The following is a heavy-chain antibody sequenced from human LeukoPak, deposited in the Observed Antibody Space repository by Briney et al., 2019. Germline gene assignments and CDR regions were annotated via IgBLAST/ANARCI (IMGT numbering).Heavy chain of an antibody. D-gene: IGHD4-17*01. CDR1: GYSFTSYW. CDR3: ARQNGDQPYYYYYMDV. Sequence: GESLKISCKGSGYSFTSYWIGWVRQMPGKGLEWMGIIYPGDSDTRYSPSFQGQVTISADKSISTAYLQWSSLKASDTAMYYCARQNGDQPYYYYYMDVWGKGTTVTISS. CDR2: IYPGDSDT. J-gene: IGHJ6*03. V-gene: IGHV5-51*01.